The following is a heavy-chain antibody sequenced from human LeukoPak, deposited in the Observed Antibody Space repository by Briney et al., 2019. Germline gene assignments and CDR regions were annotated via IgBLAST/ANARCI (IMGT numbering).Heavy chain of an antibody. CDR1: GYTFTSYY. Sequence: ASVKVSCKASGYTFTSYYMHWVRQAPGQGLEWMGIINPSGGSTSYAQKFQGRVTITRDTSASTAYMELSSLRSEDTAVYYCAREDGSYSLDYWGQGTLVTVSS. D-gene: IGHD1-26*01. J-gene: IGHJ4*02. V-gene: IGHV1-46*01. CDR3: AREDGSYSLDY. CDR2: INPSGGST.